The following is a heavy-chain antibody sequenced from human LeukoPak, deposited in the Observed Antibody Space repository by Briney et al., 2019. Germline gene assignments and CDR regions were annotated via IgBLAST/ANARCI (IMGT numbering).Heavy chain of an antibody. CDR1: GASISSYY. CDR2: IYNSGST. V-gene: IGHV4-59*01. J-gene: IGHJ2*01. CDR3: ARDKGPYWYFDL. Sequence: KASETLSLTCTVSGASISSYYWSWIRQPPGKGLEWIGNIYNSGSTDYNPSLKSRVTISINTSKNQISLKLSSVTAADTAVYYCARDKGPYWYFDLWGRGTLVTVSS.